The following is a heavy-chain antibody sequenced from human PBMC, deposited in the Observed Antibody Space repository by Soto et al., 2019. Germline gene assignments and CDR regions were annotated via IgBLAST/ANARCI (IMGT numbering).Heavy chain of an antibody. J-gene: IGHJ4*02. CDR1: GGSFNDYF. CDR3: AREGGYVDY. D-gene: IGHD1-1*01. V-gene: IGHV4-34*01. CDR2: INLGGIT. Sequence: SETLSLTCAVYGGSFNDYFWSWIRQTPGKGLEWIGEINLGGITKLKPSLRSRVTISLDTSKNQFSLKLISVTGADSAIYYCAREGGYVDYWGQGTLVTVSS.